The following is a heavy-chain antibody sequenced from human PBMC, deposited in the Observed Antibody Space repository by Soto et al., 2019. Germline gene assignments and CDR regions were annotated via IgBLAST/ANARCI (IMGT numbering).Heavy chain of an antibody. J-gene: IGHJ4*02. V-gene: IGHV3-21*06. CDR1: GFTFTRYS. CDR2: ISSTTNYI. CDR3: ARESEDLTSNFDF. Sequence: PGGSLRLSCAASGFTFTRYSMNWVRQAPGKGLEWVSSISSTTNYIYYGDSMKGRFTISRDNAKNSLYLEMNSLRAEDTAVYYCARESEDLTSNFDFWGQGTLVTVSS.